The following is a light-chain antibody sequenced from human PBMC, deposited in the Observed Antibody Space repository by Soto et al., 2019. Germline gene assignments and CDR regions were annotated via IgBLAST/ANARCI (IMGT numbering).Light chain of an antibody. V-gene: IGKV1-5*03. CDR2: KAS. J-gene: IGKJ1*01. Sequence: DIQMTQSPSTLSASVGDRVTITCRASQSISSWLAWYQQKPGKAPKLLIYKASSLESGVPSRFSGSGSGTEFTLTISSLQPDDFATYYCQQYNHWWAFGQGTKVEVK. CDR1: QSISSW. CDR3: QQYNHWWA.